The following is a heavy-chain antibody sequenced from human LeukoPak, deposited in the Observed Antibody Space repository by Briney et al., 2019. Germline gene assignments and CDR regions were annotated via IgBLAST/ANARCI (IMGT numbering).Heavy chain of an antibody. CDR1: GFTFRSCA. CDR3: ARDYDRRAFDI. CDR2: ISHDGSNK. V-gene: IGHV3-30*14. Sequence: PGGSLRLSCAASGFTFRSCAMHWVRQAPGKGLEWVAVISHDGSNKYYADSVKGRFTISRDNSQNTLYLQMNSLRAEDTAAYYCARDYDRRAFDIWGQGTMVTVSS. D-gene: IGHD3-3*01. J-gene: IGHJ3*02.